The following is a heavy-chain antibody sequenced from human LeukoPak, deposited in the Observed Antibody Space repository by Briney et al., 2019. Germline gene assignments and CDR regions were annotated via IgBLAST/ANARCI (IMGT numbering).Heavy chain of an antibody. V-gene: IGHV4-34*01. CDR1: GGSFSGYY. CDR2: INHSGST. Sequence: SETLSLTCAVYGGSFSGYYWSWIRQPPGKGLEWIGEINHSGSTNYNPSLKSRVTISVDTSKNQFSLKLSSVTAADTAVYSCVGAKQWLSFDIWGQGTMVTVSS. J-gene: IGHJ3*02. CDR3: VGAKQWLSFDI. D-gene: IGHD3-22*01.